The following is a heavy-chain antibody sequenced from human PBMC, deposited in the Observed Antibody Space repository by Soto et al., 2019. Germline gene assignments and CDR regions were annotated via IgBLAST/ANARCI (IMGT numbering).Heavy chain of an antibody. CDR3: ATAYSSGWAFDN. CDR2: INGGNGDT. J-gene: IGHJ4*02. CDR1: GYTFTSYA. Sequence: QVPLVQSGAEVKKPGASVKVSCKASGYTFTSYAIHWVRQAPGQRLEWMGWINGGNGDTKYSEEFQGRVTITRDTSASTAYMELSTLRPEDTAVYYCATAYSSGWAFDNWGQGTLVNVSS. D-gene: IGHD6-25*01. V-gene: IGHV1-3*01.